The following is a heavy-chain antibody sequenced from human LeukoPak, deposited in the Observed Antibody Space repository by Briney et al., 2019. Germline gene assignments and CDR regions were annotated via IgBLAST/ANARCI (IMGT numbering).Heavy chain of an antibody. CDR3: ARGLDDYIWGSYRYTRTILFDY. Sequence: PSETLSLTCAVYGGSFSGYYWSWIRQPPGKGLEWIGEINHSGSTNYNPSLKSRVTISVDTSKNQFSLKLSSVTAADTAVYYCARGLDDYIWGSYRYTRTILFDYWGQGTLVTVSS. J-gene: IGHJ4*02. CDR1: GGSFSGYY. CDR2: INHSGST. D-gene: IGHD3-16*02. V-gene: IGHV4-34*01.